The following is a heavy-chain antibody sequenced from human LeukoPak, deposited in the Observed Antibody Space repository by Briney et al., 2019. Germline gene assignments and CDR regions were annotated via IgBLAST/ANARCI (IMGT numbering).Heavy chain of an antibody. Sequence: GRSLTLSCAASGFTFSGYAMHWVRQAPGKGLEWLALISYDGNIDDYEDAVKGRFTISRANSKNTLSLQRNNLRAEYTAIYYFARGVEVITGDVFDVWGQRTMVTVSS. CDR2: ISYDGNID. CDR1: GFTFSGYA. J-gene: IGHJ3*01. V-gene: IGHV3-30*03. CDR3: ARGVEVITGDVFDV. D-gene: IGHD3-22*01.